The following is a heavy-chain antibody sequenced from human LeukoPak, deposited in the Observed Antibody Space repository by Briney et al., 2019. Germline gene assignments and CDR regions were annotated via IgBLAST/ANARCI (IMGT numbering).Heavy chain of an antibody. Sequence: GASVKLFCKASGYTFTGYYIHWVRQAPGQGLEWMIWINPNSGGRNYAQKFQGRVTMTRDTSIGTVYMELRSLSSDDTAVYYCARRNIPAAGTLDYWGQGTLVTVSS. CDR2: INPNSGGR. CDR1: GYTFTGYY. CDR3: ARRNIPAAGTLDY. V-gene: IGHV1-2*02. J-gene: IGHJ4*02. D-gene: IGHD6-13*01.